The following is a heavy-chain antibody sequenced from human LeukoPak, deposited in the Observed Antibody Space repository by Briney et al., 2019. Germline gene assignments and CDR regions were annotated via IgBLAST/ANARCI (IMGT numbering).Heavy chain of an antibody. V-gene: IGHV3-33*06. D-gene: IGHD3-22*01. CDR3: AKVSDSSGSDY. Sequence: PGGSLRLSCAASGFTFNNYGMHWVRQAPGKGLEWVAVIWYDGSNKYYEDSVKGRFTISRDNSKNTLHLQMNSLRAEDTAVYYCAKVSDSSGSDYWGQGTLVTVSS. CDR1: GFTFNNYG. CDR2: IWYDGSNK. J-gene: IGHJ4*02.